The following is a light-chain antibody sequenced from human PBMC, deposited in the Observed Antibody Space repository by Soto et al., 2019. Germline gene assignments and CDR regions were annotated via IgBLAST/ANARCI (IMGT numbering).Light chain of an antibody. CDR1: QSISDT. CDR3: QQRSNWPIT. Sequence: EIVMTQSPVTLSVSPGGRATLSCRASQSISDTLAWYQQKPGQAPRLLIHGASTRAPGFPARFSGSGSGTDFTLTISSLEPEDFAVYYCQQRSNWPITFGQGTRLEIK. V-gene: IGKV3-15*01. CDR2: GAS. J-gene: IGKJ5*01.